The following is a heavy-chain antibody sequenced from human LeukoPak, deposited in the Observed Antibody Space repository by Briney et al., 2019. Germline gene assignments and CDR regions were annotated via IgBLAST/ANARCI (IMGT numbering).Heavy chain of an antibody. V-gene: IGHV3-30*02. CDR2: IRYDGSNK. CDR1: GFTFSSYG. J-gene: IGHJ4*02. CDR3: AKNRLMYSGSHLYYFDY. Sequence: GGSLRLSCAASGFTFSSYGMHWVRQAPGKGLEWVAFIRYDGSNKYYADSAKGRFTISRDNSKNTLYLQMNSLRAEDTAVYYCAKNRLMYSGSHLYYFDYWGQGTLVTVSS. D-gene: IGHD1-26*01.